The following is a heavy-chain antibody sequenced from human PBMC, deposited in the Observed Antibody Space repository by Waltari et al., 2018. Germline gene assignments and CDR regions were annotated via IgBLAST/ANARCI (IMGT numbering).Heavy chain of an antibody. Sequence: EVQLLESGGNLVQPGGSLRLSCAASGFTFSSYVMSWVRQAPGKGLEWVSSISGSGGSTYYADSVKGRFTISRDNSKNTLYLQMNSLRAEDTGIYYCARHELEESSGHNWVDPWGPGTPVTVSS. CDR3: ARHELEESSGHNWVDP. J-gene: IGHJ5*02. D-gene: IGHD6-19*01. CDR2: ISGSGGST. CDR1: GFTFSSYV. V-gene: IGHV3-23*01.